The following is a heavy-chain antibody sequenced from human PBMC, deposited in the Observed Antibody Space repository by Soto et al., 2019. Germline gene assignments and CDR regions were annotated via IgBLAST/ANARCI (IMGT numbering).Heavy chain of an antibody. Sequence: DVQLVEFGGGLVQPGGSLRLSCAASGFIVGSNFMSWVRQAPGKGLEWVSVLYSDGSTYYADSVKGRFTISRDNSKNTLDLQMNSLRVEDTAVYYCARELHMVADVCSWGQGTLVTVSS. D-gene: IGHD3-16*01. J-gene: IGHJ4*02. CDR2: LYSDGST. V-gene: IGHV3-66*01. CDR3: ARELHMVADVCS. CDR1: GFIVGSNF.